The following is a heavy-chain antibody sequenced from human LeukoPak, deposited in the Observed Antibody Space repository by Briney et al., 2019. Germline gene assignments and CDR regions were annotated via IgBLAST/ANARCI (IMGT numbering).Heavy chain of an antibody. V-gene: IGHV1-18*01. D-gene: IGHD2-2*01. Sequence: GASVKVSCKASGYTFTSYGIGWVRQAPGQGLEWMGWISAYNGNTNYAQKLQGRVTMTTDTSTSTAYMELRSLRSDDTAVYYCARHDCSSTSCYGRDHDAFDIWGQGTVVTVSS. CDR2: ISAYNGNT. CDR3: ARHDCSSTSCYGRDHDAFDI. CDR1: GYTFTSYG. J-gene: IGHJ3*02.